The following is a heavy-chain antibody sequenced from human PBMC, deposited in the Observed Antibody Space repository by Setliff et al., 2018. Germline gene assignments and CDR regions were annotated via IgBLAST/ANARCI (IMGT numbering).Heavy chain of an antibody. CDR3: ARDDVRGYYMDV. D-gene: IGHD3-10*02. CDR2: IYNSDST. V-gene: IGHV3-53*01. Sequence: GGSLKLSCAVSGFIVSDKHMTWLRQAPGRGLEWVPVIYNSDSTYYADSVKGRFTISRDNAKNTLYLQMNSLRAEDTAVYYCARDDVRGYYMDVWGKGTTVTVSS. J-gene: IGHJ6*03. CDR1: GFIVSDKH.